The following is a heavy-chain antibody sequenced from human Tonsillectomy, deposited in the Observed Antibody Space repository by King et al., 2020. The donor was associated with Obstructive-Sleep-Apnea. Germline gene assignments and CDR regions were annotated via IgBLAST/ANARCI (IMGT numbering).Heavy chain of an antibody. CDR2: IYYSGST. CDR1: GGSISSGGYY. V-gene: IGHV4-31*03. CDR3: ARGSRHYYGSGSSDWFDP. Sequence: VQLQESGPGLVKPSQTLSLTCTVSGGSISSGGYYWSWIRQHPGKGLEWIGYIYYSGSTYYNPSLKSRVTISVYTSKNQFSLKLSSVTAADTAVYYCARGSRHYYGSGSSDWFDPWGQGTLVTVSS. D-gene: IGHD3-10*01. J-gene: IGHJ5*02.